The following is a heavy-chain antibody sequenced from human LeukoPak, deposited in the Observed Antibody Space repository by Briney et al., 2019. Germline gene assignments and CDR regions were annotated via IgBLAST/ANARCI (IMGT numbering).Heavy chain of an antibody. V-gene: IGHV1-2*02. CDR2: INPNSSGT. D-gene: IGHD2-2*01. Sequence: ASVKLSCKASGYTVTGYDMHWVRQAPGQGLECMGGINPNSSGTNYAQKFQGRVTMTRDTSISTAYMELSRLRSDDTAVYYCARDDPGRYCSSTSCYVNWFDPWGQGTLVTVSS. CDR1: GYTVTGYD. J-gene: IGHJ5*02. CDR3: ARDDPGRYCSSTSCYVNWFDP.